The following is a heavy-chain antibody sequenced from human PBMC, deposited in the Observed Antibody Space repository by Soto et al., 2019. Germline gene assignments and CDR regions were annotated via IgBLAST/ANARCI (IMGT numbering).Heavy chain of an antibody. CDR1: GFIFDNYW. CDR2: IKQEGTET. D-gene: IGHD3-22*01. CDR3: ARGDYYDDSGYFYTYRYYGMDV. Sequence: GSLRLSCEASGFIFDNYWMNWVRQAPGKGLEWVGNIKQEGTETNYLDSVKGRFTISRDNAKNSLYLQMTSLRVEDTAVYYCARGDYYDDSGYFYTYRYYGMDVWGQGTTVTVSS. J-gene: IGHJ6*02. V-gene: IGHV3-7*04.